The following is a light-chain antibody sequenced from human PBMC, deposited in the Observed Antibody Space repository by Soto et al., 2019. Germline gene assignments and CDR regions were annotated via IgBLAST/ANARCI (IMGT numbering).Light chain of an antibody. Sequence: AIRMTQSPSSLSASTGDKVTITCRASQDVGSSLACYQQKPGKAPKLLIFVAPTLQSGVPSRFSGSGSETDFTFTISCLQSEDFATYYCQQYYTYPWTFGQGTKVEF. CDR3: QQYYTYPWT. J-gene: IGKJ1*01. CDR1: QDVGSS. V-gene: IGKV1-8*01. CDR2: VAP.